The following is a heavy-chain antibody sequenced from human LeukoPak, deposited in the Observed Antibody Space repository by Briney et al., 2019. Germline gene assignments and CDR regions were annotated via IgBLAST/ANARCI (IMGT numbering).Heavy chain of an antibody. V-gene: IGHV4-30-2*01. Sequence: PSETLSLTCTVSGGSISSGGYYWSWIRQPPGKGLEWIGYIYHSGSTYYNPSLKSRVTISVDRSKNQFSLKLSSVTAADTAVYYCARDPNYYGSGKGDYWGQGTLVTVSS. D-gene: IGHD3-10*01. CDR2: IYHSGST. J-gene: IGHJ4*02. CDR3: ARDPNYYGSGKGDY. CDR1: GGSISSGGYY.